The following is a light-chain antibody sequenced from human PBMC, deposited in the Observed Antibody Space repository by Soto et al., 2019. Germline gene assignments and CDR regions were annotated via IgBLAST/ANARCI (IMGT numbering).Light chain of an antibody. CDR2: DVS. V-gene: IGLV2-14*01. Sequence: QSALTQPASVSGSPGQSITISCTGTSSDVGGYNDVSWYQQHPGKAPKLMIYDVSNRHSGVSNRFSGSKSGNTASLTISGLQAEDEADYYCSSYTSSSTLVVFGVGTKLTVL. J-gene: IGLJ2*01. CDR1: SSDVGGYND. CDR3: SSYTSSSTLVV.